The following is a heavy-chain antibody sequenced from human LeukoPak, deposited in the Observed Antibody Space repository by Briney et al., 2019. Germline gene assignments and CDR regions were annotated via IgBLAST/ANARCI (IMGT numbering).Heavy chain of an antibody. Sequence: SETLSLTCTVSGGSISSYYWSWIRQPPGKGQEWIGYIYDSGSTNYNPSLKSRVTISVDTSKNQFSLHLSSVTAADTAVYYCARERVVGATSPFDYWGQGTLLTVSS. CDR1: GGSISSYY. J-gene: IGHJ4*02. D-gene: IGHD1-26*01. V-gene: IGHV4-59*12. CDR3: ARERVVGATSPFDY. CDR2: IYDSGST.